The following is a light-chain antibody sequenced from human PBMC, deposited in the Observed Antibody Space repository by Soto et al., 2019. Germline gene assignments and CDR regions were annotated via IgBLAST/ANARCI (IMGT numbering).Light chain of an antibody. Sequence: EIVMTQSPATLSVSPGERATLSCRASQSVSSNLAWYQQKPGQAPRLLIYGASTRATGIPARFSGSVSGTEFTLTISSLQSEDFAVYDGQQYNNWPPWTFGQGTKVDIK. V-gene: IGKV3-15*01. CDR1: QSVSSN. CDR2: GAS. CDR3: QQYNNWPPWT. J-gene: IGKJ1*01.